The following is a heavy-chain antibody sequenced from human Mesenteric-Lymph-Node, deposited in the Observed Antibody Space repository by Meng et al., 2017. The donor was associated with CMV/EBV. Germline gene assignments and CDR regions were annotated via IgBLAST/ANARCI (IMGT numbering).Heavy chain of an antibody. CDR3: ARDFRGLNYALDY. J-gene: IGHJ4*02. D-gene: IGHD3-10*01. CDR1: GGSFSGYY. V-gene: IGHV4-34*10. Sequence: SETLSLTCAVYGGSFSGYYWSWVRQPPGKGLEWIGEINHSGSTNYNPSLKSRIIMSVDTSKNQFSLKLRSVTAADTAVYYCARDFRGLNYALDYWGQGTLVTVSS. CDR2: INHSGST.